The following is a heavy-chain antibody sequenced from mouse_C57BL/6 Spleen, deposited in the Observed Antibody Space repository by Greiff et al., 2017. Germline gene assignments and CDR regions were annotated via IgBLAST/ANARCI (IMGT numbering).Heavy chain of an antibody. CDR1: GYAFSSSW. Sequence: QVQLKESGAELVKPGASVKISCKASGYAFSSSWMTWVKQRPGKGLEWIGQIYPGDGDTNSNGKFKGKATLTADQSSSTAYMQLSSLTSEDSAVYFCARGYYFGGSRLDYWGQGTTLTVSS. V-gene: IGHV1-80*01. CDR2: IYPGDGDT. D-gene: IGHD1-1*01. J-gene: IGHJ2*01. CDR3: ARGYYFGGSRLDY.